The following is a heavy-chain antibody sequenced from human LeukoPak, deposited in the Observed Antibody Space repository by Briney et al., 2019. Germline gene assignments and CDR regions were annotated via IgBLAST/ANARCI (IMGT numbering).Heavy chain of an antibody. V-gene: IGHV3-11*01. J-gene: IGHJ3*02. Sequence: GGSLRLSCAASGFTFSDFYMTWIRQAPGKGLEWVSYISSTGDIIYYADSLKGRFTVSRDNAKNSLYLQMNSLRAEDTAVYYCTTESPYYYDSSGYPDAFDIWGQGTMVTVSS. CDR2: ISSTGDII. CDR1: GFTFSDFY. D-gene: IGHD3-22*01. CDR3: TTESPYYYDSSGYPDAFDI.